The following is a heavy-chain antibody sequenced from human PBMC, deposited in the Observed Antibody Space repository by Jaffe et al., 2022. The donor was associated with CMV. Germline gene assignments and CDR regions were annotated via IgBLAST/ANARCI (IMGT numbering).Heavy chain of an antibody. D-gene: IGHD3-10*01. J-gene: IGHJ4*02. CDR3: ASHRYYGSGSSSLDY. CDR1: GYTFTSYG. Sequence: QVQLVQSGAEVKKPGASVKVSCKASGYTFTSYGISWVRQAPGQGLEWMGWISAYSGNTNYAQKFQGRVTLTTDTSTSTAYMELRSLRSDDTAVCYCASHRYYGSGSSSLDYWGQGTLVTVSS. CDR2: ISAYSGNT. V-gene: IGHV1-18*01.